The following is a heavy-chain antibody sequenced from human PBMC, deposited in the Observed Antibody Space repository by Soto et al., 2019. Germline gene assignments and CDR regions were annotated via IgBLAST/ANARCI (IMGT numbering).Heavy chain of an antibody. V-gene: IGHV3-23*01. D-gene: IGHD1-26*01. J-gene: IGHJ4*02. CDR3: ARRGSGSYYDY. Sequence: EVQLLESGGGLVQPGGSLRLSCAASGFTFSSYAMRWVRQAPVKGLEWGSAISGSGDSTYYADSVKGRFTISRDNSKNPLYLQMNSLKAEAAAVYDCARRGSGSYYDYWGQGTLVTVSS. CDR1: GFTFSSYA. CDR2: ISGSGDST.